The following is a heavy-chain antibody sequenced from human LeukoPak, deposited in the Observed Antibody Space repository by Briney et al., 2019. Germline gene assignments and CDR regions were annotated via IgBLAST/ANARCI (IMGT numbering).Heavy chain of an antibody. D-gene: IGHD6-13*01. CDR2: IKYDGSEK. J-gene: IGHJ4*02. CDR1: GFTFSSYC. Sequence: GGSLRLSCAASGFTFSSYCKTWVRQPPGKGLERVANIKYDGSEKDYMDSVKGRLTISRDNAKNSLYLQMNSLRAEDTAVYYCARDIEAAGLFLDYWGQGTLVTVSS. CDR3: ARDIEAAGLFLDY. V-gene: IGHV3-7*01.